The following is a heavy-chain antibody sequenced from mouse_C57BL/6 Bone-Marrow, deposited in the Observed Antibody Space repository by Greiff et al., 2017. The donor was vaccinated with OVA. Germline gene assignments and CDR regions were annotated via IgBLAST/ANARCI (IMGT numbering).Heavy chain of an antibody. CDR1: GYTFTSYW. CDR3: AREGLIRYFDV. D-gene: IGHD3-3*01. J-gene: IGHJ1*03. CDR2: IDPSDSYT. Sequence: VQLQQPGAELVMPGASVKLSCKASGYTFTSYWMHWVKQRPGQGLEWIGEIDPSDSYTNYNQKFKGKSTLTVDKSSSTAYMQLSSLTSEDSAVYYWAREGLIRYFDVWGTGTTVTVSS. V-gene: IGHV1-69*01.